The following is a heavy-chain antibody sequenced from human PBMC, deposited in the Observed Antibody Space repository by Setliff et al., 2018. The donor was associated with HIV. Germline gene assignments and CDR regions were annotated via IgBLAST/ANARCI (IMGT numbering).Heavy chain of an antibody. D-gene: IGHD6-13*01. Sequence: SETLSLTCAVSGYSISSGYYWGWIRQPPGKGLEWIGSIFYSGSTYYNPSLKSRLTISVDTSKNQFSLKLGSVTAADTAVYYCARESPSSSWFYFDFWGQGTLVTVSS. CDR2: IFYSGST. J-gene: IGHJ4*02. V-gene: IGHV4-38-2*02. CDR3: ARESPSSSWFYFDF. CDR1: GYSISSGYY.